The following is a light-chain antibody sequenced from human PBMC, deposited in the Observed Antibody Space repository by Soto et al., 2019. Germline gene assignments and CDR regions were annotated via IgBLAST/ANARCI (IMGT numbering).Light chain of an antibody. Sequence: EIVLTQSPATLSLPPGERATLSCRASQSVSSYLAWYQQKPGQAPRLLIYDASNRATGIPARFSGSGSGTDFTLTISSLEPEDFAVYYCQQRSNWPPRTFGQGTKVDIK. CDR1: QSVSSY. J-gene: IGKJ1*01. CDR2: DAS. V-gene: IGKV3-11*01. CDR3: QQRSNWPPRT.